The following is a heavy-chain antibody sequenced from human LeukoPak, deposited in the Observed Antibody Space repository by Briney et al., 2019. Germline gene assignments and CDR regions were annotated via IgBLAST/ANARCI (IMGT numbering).Heavy chain of an antibody. CDR2: ISYDGSNK. CDR3: ARDRGSYNFCHY. D-gene: IGHD1-26*01. Sequence: PGGSLRLSCAASGFTFSSYAMHWVRQAPGKGLEWVAVISYDGSNKYYADSVKGRFTISRDNSKNTLYLQMNSLRAEDTAVYYCARDRGSYNFCHYWGQGTLVTVSS. CDR1: GFTFSSYA. J-gene: IGHJ4*02. V-gene: IGHV3-30-3*01.